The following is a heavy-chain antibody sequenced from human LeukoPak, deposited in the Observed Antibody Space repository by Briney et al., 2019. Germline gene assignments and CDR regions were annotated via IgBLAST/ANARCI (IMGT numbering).Heavy chain of an antibody. V-gene: IGHV3-53*01. J-gene: IGHJ3*02. CDR1: GFTVSSNY. Sequence: PGGSLRLSCAASGFTVSSNYMSWVRQAPGKGLEWVSVIYSGGSTCYADSVKGRFTISRDNSKNTLYLQMNSLRAEDTAVYYCARWREINDAFDIWGQGTMVTVSS. CDR2: IYSGGST. D-gene: IGHD1-26*01. CDR3: ARWREINDAFDI.